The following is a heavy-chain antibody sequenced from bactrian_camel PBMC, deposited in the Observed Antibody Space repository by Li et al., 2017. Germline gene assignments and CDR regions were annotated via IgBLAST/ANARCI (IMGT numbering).Heavy chain of an antibody. CDR2: IDADGGI. Sequence: HVQLVESGGGSALAGGSVRLSCAASGITYSAFCLGWFRQVPGKEREGVAAIDADGGISYAQSVKGRFSISQDNAKNTVHLQMNSLKPEDTARYYCATGLGWFDHWGQGTQVTVS. D-gene: IGHD6*01. V-gene: IGHV3S53*01. J-gene: IGHJ4*01. CDR3: ATGLGWFDH. CDR1: GITYSAFC.